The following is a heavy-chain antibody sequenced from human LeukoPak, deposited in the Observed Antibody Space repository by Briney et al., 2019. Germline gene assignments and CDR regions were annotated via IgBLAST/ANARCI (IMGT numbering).Heavy chain of an antibody. CDR2: IKSRSDGGTT. D-gene: IGHD2-15*01. V-gene: IGHV3-15*01. J-gene: IGHJ3*02. CDR3: TTAPRGYCSGGSCSYAFDI. CDR1: GFTFSNAW. Sequence: GGSLRLSCAASGFTFSNAWISWVRQAPGKGLEWVGRIKSRSDGGTTDYAAPVKGRFTISRDDSKNTLYLQMNSLKTEDTAVYYCTTAPRGYCSGGSCSYAFDIWGQGTMVTVSS.